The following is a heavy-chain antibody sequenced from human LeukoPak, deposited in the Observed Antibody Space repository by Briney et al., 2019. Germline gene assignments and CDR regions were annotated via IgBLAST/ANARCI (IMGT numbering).Heavy chain of an antibody. CDR3: SRGPIQLWVHNAMDV. CDR1: GFTFGDHA. CDR2: IRSKAYGGTT. J-gene: IGHJ6*02. Sequence: GGSLRLSCTTFGFTFGDHAMSWVRQAPGKGLEWVGFIRSKAYGGTTEYAASVKGRFTISRDDSKSIAYLQMNSLITDDTAVYYCSRGPIQLWVHNAMDVWGQGTTVTVSS. D-gene: IGHD1-1*01. V-gene: IGHV3-49*04.